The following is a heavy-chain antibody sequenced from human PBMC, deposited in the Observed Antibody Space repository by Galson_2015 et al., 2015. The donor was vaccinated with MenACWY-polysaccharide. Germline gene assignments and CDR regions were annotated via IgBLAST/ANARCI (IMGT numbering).Heavy chain of an antibody. V-gene: IGHV3-23*01. J-gene: IGHJ4*02. CDR2: ISENGGGT. D-gene: IGHD1-1*01. CDR1: GFTFSNYA. Sequence: SLRLSCAASGFTFSNYAMNWVRQAPGKGLEWVSTISENGGGTHYADSVKGRFTISRDNSRDTRGTLYLQMNGLRADDTAVYYCARYLVPQSTQRNFDYWGQGTLVTVSS. CDR3: ARYLVPQSTQRNFDY.